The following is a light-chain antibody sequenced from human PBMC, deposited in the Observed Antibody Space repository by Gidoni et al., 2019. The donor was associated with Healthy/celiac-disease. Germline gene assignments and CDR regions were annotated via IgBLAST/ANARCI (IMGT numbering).Light chain of an antibody. Sequence: EIVMTQSPPSLTVTPGEPASIACRSRQSLLHSNGYNYLDWYLQKPGQSPQLRVYLVSIRAPGVPDRVSGSGSGTDFTLNIIRVEAADVGVYYCMQALQTPTFGGGTKVEIK. CDR3: MQALQTPT. J-gene: IGKJ4*01. CDR2: LVS. CDR1: QSLLHSNGYNY. V-gene: IGKV2-28*01.